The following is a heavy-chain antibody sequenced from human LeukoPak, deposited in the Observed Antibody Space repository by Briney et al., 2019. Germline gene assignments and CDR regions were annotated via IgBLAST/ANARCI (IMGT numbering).Heavy chain of an antibody. CDR2: ISAYNGNT. J-gene: IGHJ4*02. CDR1: GYTFTSYG. V-gene: IGHV1-18*01. Sequence: ASVKVSCKASGYTFTSYGISWVRQAPGQGLEWMGWISAYNGNTNYAQKLQGRVTMTTDTSTSTAYMELRSLRSDDTAVYYCARAGYCSDGSCLAPLGYWGQGTLVTVSS. CDR3: ARAGYCSDGSCLAPLGY. D-gene: IGHD2-15*01.